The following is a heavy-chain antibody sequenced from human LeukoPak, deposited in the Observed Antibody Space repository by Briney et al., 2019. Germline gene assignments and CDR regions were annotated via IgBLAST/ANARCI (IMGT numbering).Heavy chain of an antibody. D-gene: IGHD3-10*01. Sequence: SETLSLTCAVYGGSFSGYYWSWIRQPPGKGLEWIGEINHSGSTNYNPSLKSRVTISVDTSKNQFSLKLSSVTAADTAVYYCARATMVRGLVFDNWGQGTLVTVSS. J-gene: IGHJ4*02. CDR2: INHSGST. CDR3: ARATMVRGLVFDN. V-gene: IGHV4-34*01. CDR1: GGSFSGYY.